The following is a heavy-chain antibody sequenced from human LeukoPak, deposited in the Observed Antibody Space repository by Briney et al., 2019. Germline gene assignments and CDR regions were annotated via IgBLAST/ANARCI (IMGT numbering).Heavy chain of an antibody. V-gene: IGHV1-46*01. Sequence: ASVKVSCKASGYSFSNYCIHWVRQAPGQGLEWMGFIDPSADYTTYAQKLQGRVTMTTDTSTSTAYMELRSLRSDDTAVYYCARDYEDYYDSSGYYPDAFDIWGQGTMVTVSS. J-gene: IGHJ3*02. CDR1: GYSFSNYC. CDR3: ARDYEDYYDSSGYYPDAFDI. D-gene: IGHD3-22*01. CDR2: IDPSADYT.